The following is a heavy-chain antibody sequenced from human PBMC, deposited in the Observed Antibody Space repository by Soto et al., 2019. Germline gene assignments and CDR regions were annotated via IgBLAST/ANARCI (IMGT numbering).Heavy chain of an antibody. Sequence: QVQMHESGPGLLKPSQTLSLACTVSGGSISTGDYYWSWIRQAPGKGLEWIGYISFSGSNYNPSLNSRATISVDSSKNQFSLKLSSVTAADTAVYYCATFDVWGRGTTVTVS. CDR2: ISFSGS. CDR1: GGSISTGDYY. CDR3: ATFDV. J-gene: IGHJ6*02. V-gene: IGHV4-30-4*01.